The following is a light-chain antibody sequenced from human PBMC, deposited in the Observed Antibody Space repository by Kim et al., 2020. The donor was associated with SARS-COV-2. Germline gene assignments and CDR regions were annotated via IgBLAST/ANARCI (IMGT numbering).Light chain of an antibody. CDR3: CSYAGSNFVI. CDR2: EVS. CDR1: SSDVGSYNF. Sequence: GQSITISRTGTSSDVGSYNFVSWYQQHPGKAPKLMISEVSKRPSGVSNRFSGSKSGNTASLTISGLQAEDEADYFCCSYAGSNFVIFGGGTQLTVL. V-gene: IGLV2-23*02. J-gene: IGLJ2*01.